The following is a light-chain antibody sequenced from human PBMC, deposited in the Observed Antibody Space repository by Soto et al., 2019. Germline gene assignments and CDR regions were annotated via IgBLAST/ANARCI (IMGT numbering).Light chain of an antibody. CDR2: DVS. CDR1: SSDVGGYDY. Sequence: QSALTQPRSVSGSPGQSVIISCSGTSSDVGGYDYVSWYQQSPDKAPKLMIFDVSERPAGVPDRFAGSKSGNTASLTISGLQAEDEADYYCFSYAGTYTPVVFGGGTKVTVL. J-gene: IGLJ2*01. V-gene: IGLV2-11*01. CDR3: FSYAGTYTPVV.